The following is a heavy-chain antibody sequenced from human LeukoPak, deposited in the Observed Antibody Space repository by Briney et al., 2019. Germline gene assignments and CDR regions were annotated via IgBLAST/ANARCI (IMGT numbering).Heavy chain of an antibody. CDR3: ARGDFRPTYYYDSSGYYDY. Sequence: SQTLSLTCTVSGGSISSGDYYWSWIRQPPGKGLEWIGYIYYSGSTYYNPSLKSRVTISVDTSKNQFSLKLSSVTAADTAVYYCARGDFRPTYYYDSSGYYDYWGQGTLVTVSS. J-gene: IGHJ4*02. CDR1: GGSISSGDYY. V-gene: IGHV4-30-4*01. D-gene: IGHD3-22*01. CDR2: IYYSGST.